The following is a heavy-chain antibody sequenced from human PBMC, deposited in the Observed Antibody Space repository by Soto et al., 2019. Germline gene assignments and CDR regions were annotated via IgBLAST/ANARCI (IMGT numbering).Heavy chain of an antibody. CDR2: IGESGTPT. V-gene: IGHV3-23*01. D-gene: IGHD5-18*01. J-gene: IGHJ6*02. Sequence: EVQLLESGGGLVQPGGSLRLSCAASGFTFSSYAMKWVRQAPGKGLEWVSLIGESGTPTYYADSVKGRFTISRDNSASTLVLEIYTLRGKDTAVYYCARYTPGERYYGMDVWGQGTTVTVSS. CDR1: GFTFSSYA. CDR3: ARYTPGERYYGMDV.